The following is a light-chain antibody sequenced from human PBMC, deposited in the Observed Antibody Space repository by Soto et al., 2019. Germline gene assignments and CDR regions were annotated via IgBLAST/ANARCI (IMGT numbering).Light chain of an antibody. CDR3: QQYDSSPLT. J-gene: IGKJ4*01. CDR1: QSVSSSF. Sequence: EIVLTQSPGTLFLSPGERATLSCRASQSVSSSFLAWYQQKPGQAPRLLIYGASSRATGIPDRFSGSGSGTDFTLTISRLEPEDVAVYYCQQYDSSPLTFGGGTKVEIK. CDR2: GAS. V-gene: IGKV3-20*01.